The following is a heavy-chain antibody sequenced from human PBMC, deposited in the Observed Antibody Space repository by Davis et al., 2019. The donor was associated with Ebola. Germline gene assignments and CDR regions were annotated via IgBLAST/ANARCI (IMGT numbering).Heavy chain of an antibody. Sequence: PSETLSLTCAVYGGSFSGYYWSWIRQPPGKGLEWIGEINHSGSTNYNPSLKSRVTISVDTSKNQFSLKLSSVTAADTAVYYCARIEATEGYYYYMDVWGKGTTVTVSS. V-gene: IGHV4-34*01. J-gene: IGHJ6*03. CDR3: ARIEATEGYYYYMDV. CDR2: INHSGST. D-gene: IGHD1-14*01. CDR1: GGSFSGYY.